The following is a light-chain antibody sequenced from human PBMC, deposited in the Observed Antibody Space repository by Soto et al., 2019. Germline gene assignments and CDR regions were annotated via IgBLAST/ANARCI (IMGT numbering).Light chain of an antibody. CDR1: QSLSSW. V-gene: IGKV1-5*03. CDR2: KAS. CDR3: QQYNSFPYT. J-gene: IGKJ2*01. Sequence: DIQMTQSPSTLSASVGDRVTITCRASQSLSSWLAWYQQKPGKAPNLLIYKASSLESGVPARFSGSGSGTEFTLTISSLQPDDFAPYYCQQYNSFPYTFGQGTKVEIK.